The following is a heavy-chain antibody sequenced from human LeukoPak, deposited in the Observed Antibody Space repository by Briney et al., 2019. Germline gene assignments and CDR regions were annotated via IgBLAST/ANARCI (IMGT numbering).Heavy chain of an antibody. CDR1: GFTFSNHG. J-gene: IGHJ5*02. D-gene: IGHD1-1*01. V-gene: IGHV3-33*01. Sequence: GGSLRLSCAASGFTFSNHGMHWVRQAPGKGLEWVALVWYDGSNKEYAESVKGRFTISRDNSKNTLYLQMNSLRDKDTAVYYCARDQGTSTTAPKRKGRFDPWGQGTLVTVSS. CDR3: ARDQGTSTTAPKRKGRFDP. CDR2: VWYDGSNK.